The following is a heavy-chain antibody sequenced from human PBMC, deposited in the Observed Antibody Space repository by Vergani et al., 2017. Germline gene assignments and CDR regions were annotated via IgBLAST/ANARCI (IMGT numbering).Heavy chain of an antibody. D-gene: IGHD2-2*02. CDR2: INPKSGGT. V-gene: IGHV1-2*02. CDR3: ATIGYRRWGYYFDY. J-gene: IGHJ4*02. CDR1: GYTFTGYY. Sequence: QVQLVQSGAEVKKPGASVKVSCKASGYTFTGYYMHWVRQAPGQGLEWMGWINPKSGGTNYAQKFQGRVTMTRDTSISTSYMVLSRLRSDDTAVYYCATIGYRRWGYYFDYWGQGILVTVSS.